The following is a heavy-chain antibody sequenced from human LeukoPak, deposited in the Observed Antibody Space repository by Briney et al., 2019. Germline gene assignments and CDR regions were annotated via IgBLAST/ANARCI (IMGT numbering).Heavy chain of an antibody. Sequence: ASVKDSCKASGYTFTNYYIHWVRQAPGQGLEWMGWINPNSGGTDYAQKFQGRVTMTRDTSISTAYMELTSLRSDDTAVYYCVRAGGPYDYWGQGTLVTVSS. V-gene: IGHV1-2*02. J-gene: IGHJ4*02. CDR3: VRAGGPYDY. CDR1: GYTFTNYY. CDR2: INPNSGGT. D-gene: IGHD6-25*01.